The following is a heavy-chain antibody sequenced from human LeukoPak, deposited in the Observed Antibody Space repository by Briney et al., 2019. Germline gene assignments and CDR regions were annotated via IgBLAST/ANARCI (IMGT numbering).Heavy chain of an antibody. J-gene: IGHJ5*02. CDR3: ARDYGDHNWFDT. CDR2: INPNSGGT. Sequence: GASVKVSCKASGYTFTDYYLHWVRQAPGQGLEWMGCINPNSGGTNYAQKFQGRVTMTRDTSITTAYLELTRLRYDDTAVYYCARDYGDHNWFDTWGQGTLVTVSS. CDR1: GYTFTDYY. D-gene: IGHD4-17*01. V-gene: IGHV1-2*02.